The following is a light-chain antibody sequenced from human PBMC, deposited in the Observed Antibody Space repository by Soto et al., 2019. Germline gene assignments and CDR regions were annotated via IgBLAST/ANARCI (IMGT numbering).Light chain of an antibody. CDR1: PSVTNY. J-gene: IGKJ5*01. V-gene: IGKV3-11*01. CDR2: GAF. CDR3: QQRNIWPPVT. Sequence: EIVLTQSPATLSLSPGERATLSCRASPSVTNYLAWYQQKPGQAPRLVIYGAFNRATGIPARFSGSGSGTDFTLTISSLEPEDFAVYYCQQRNIWPPVTFGPGTRLEL.